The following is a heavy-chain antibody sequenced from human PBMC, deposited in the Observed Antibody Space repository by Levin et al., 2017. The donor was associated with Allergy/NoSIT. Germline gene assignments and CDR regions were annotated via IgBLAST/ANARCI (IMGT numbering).Heavy chain of an antibody. CDR3: AKEIAVAGTAEYFQH. CDR2: ISYDGSNK. J-gene: IGHJ1*01. CDR1: GFTFSSYG. Sequence: GGSLRLSCAASGFTFSSYGMHWVRQAPGKGLEWVAVISYDGSNKYYADSVKGRFTISRDNSKNTLYLQMNSLRAEDTAVYYCAKEIAVAGTAEYFQHWGQGTLVTVSS. V-gene: IGHV3-30*18. D-gene: IGHD6-19*01.